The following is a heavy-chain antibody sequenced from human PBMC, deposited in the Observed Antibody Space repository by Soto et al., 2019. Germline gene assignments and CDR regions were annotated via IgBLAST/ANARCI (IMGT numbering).Heavy chain of an antibody. CDR2: ISSSGHII. CDR3: ARDEVRGITDYYYYNGMDV. V-gene: IGHV3-11*01. CDR1: EFNFSDYY. Sequence: GGSLRLSCAASEFNFSDYYMSWIRQAPGKGLECVSFISSSGHIIYYADSVKGRFTISRDHAKNSLYLQMNSLIAEDTAVYYCARDEVRGITDYYYYNGMDVWGQGTTVTVS. J-gene: IGHJ6*02. D-gene: IGHD3-10*01.